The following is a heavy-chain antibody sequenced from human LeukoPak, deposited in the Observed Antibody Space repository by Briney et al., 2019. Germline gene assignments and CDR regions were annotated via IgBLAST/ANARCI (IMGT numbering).Heavy chain of an antibody. CDR2: IQYDGSKK. V-gene: IGHV3-30*02. CDR1: GFTFSSHS. J-gene: IGHJ4*02. CDR3: AKDIGSYYDY. Sequence: GGSLRLSCVASGFTFSSHSMHWVRQAPGKGLEWVTFIQYDGSKKYYADSVKGRFTISRDNSKNTLYLEMNSLRAEDTAVYYCAKDIGSYYDYWGQGILVTVSS. D-gene: IGHD3-10*01.